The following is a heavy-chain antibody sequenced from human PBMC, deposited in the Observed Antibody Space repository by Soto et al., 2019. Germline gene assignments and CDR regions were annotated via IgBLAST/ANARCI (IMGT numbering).Heavy chain of an antibody. CDR3: AGEIRPPSSGWYKGENWFDP. J-gene: IGHJ5*02. CDR1: GGSISSYY. V-gene: IGHV4-59*01. D-gene: IGHD6-19*01. CDR2: IYYSGST. Sequence: PSETLSLTCTVSGGSISSYYWSWIRQPPGKGLEWIGYIYYSGSTNYNPSLKSRVTISVDTSKNQFSLKLSSVTAADTAVYYCAGEIRPPSSGWYKGENWFDPWGQGTLVTVSS.